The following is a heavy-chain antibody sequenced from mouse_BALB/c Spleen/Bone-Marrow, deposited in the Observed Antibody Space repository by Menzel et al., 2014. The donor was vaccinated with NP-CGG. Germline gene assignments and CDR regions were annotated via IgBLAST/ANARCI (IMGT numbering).Heavy chain of an antibody. Sequence: LQESGLELVKPGASVKMSCKASGYTFTSYVMHWVKQKPGQGLEWIGYINPNNDGSKYNEKFKGKATLTSDKSSSTAYMELSSLTSEDSAVYYCARGKTYAMDYWGQGTSVTVSS. CDR2: INPNNDGS. D-gene: IGHD2-1*01. CDR3: ARGKTYAMDY. CDR1: GYTFTSYV. J-gene: IGHJ4*01. V-gene: IGHV1-14*01.